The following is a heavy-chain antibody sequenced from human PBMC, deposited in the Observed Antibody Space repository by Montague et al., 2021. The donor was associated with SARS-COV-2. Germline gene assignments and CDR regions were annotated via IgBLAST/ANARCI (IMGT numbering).Heavy chain of an antibody. CDR3: ARAQTTCFIADCVNYFDY. CDR2: FYLTRST. V-gene: IGHV4-59*01. D-gene: IGHD2-2*01. Sequence: SETLSLTCTVPGSWISGAYRTWIRLTSRHRRESLALFYLTRSTKYNPSLRSRVTISIDTPKNQFSLKLRSVTATDTAVYFCARAQTTCFIADCVNYFDYWGQGALVTVST. J-gene: IGHJ4*02. CDR1: GSWISGAY.